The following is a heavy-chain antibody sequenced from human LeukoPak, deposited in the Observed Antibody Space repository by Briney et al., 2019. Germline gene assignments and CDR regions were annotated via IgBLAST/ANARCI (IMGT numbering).Heavy chain of an antibody. Sequence: GGSLRLSCTASGFTFGNYAMHWVRQPQGQGLELVSGIAWYSGNTGFADSVKGRFTISRDNAENSIYLQMNSLRAEDTALYYCAKDMNSYGSGSSYNPWGPFDSWGQGTLVTVSS. CDR3: AKDMNSYGSGSSYNPWGPFDS. CDR2: IAWYSGNT. CDR1: GFTFGNYA. J-gene: IGHJ4*02. D-gene: IGHD3-10*01. V-gene: IGHV3-9*01.